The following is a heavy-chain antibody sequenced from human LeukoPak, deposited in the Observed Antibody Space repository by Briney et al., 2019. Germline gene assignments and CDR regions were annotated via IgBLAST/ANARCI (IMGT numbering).Heavy chain of an antibody. CDR2: ISGSGGST. CDR3: AKIPPDYDYVWGTASFDP. J-gene: IGHJ5*02. Sequence: GGSLRLSCAASGFTFSSYAMSWVRQAPGKGLEWVSAISGSGGSTYYADSVKGRFTISRDNSKNTLYLQMNSLRAEDTAVYYCAKIPPDYDYVWGTASFDPWGQGTLVTVSS. V-gene: IGHV3-23*01. CDR1: GFTFSSYA. D-gene: IGHD3-16*01.